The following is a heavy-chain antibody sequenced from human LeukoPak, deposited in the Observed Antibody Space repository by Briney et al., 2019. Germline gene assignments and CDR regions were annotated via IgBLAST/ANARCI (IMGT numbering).Heavy chain of an antibody. CDR1: GGTFSGYY. D-gene: IGHD5-12*01. Sequence: SGTLSLTCAVYGGTFSGYYWSWIRQPPGEGLEWIGEVTHTGGTNYNPSLKSRVTISLDTYKNQFSLKLTTVTAADTAVFYCARLNIVDSANPNWFDPWGQGTLVTVSS. CDR2: VTHTGGT. J-gene: IGHJ5*02. CDR3: ARLNIVDSANPNWFDP. V-gene: IGHV4-34*01.